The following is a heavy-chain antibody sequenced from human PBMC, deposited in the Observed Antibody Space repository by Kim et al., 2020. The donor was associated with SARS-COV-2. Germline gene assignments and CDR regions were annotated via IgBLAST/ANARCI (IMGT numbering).Heavy chain of an antibody. J-gene: IGHJ4*02. V-gene: IGHV4-34*01. CDR3: ARGRPDYGDYGKRVLFDY. D-gene: IGHD4-17*01. CDR2: INHSGST. Sequence: SETLSLTCAVYGGSFSGYYWSWIRQPPGKGLEWIGEINHSGSTNYNPSLKSRVTISVDTSKNQFSLKLSSVTAADTAVNYCARGRPDYGDYGKRVLFDYWGQGTLVTVSS. CDR1: GGSFSGYY.